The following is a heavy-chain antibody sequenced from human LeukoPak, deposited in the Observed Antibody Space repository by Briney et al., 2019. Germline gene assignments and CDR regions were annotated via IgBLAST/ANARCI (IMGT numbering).Heavy chain of an antibody. V-gene: IGHV1-3*01. D-gene: IGHD1-1*01. CDR3: ARFESWKGAFDI. CDR2: INAGNGNT. Sequence: ASVKVSCKASGYTFTSYAMHWVRQAPGQRLEWMGWINAGNGNTKYSQKFQGRVTMTRDASTSTVYMELSSLRSEDTAVYYCARFESWKGAFDIWGQGTMVTVSS. J-gene: IGHJ3*02. CDR1: GYTFTSYA.